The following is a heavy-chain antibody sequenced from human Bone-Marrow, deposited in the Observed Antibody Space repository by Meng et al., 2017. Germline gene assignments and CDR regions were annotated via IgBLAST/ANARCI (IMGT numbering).Heavy chain of an antibody. V-gene: IGHV3-30*01. CDR3: ARVHFDY. CDR2: ISYDGSNK. Sequence: QVQVVESGGGVVQPGRSLRLSCAASGFTFSSYAMYWVRQAPGKGLEWVAVISYDGSNKYYADSVKGRFTISRDNSKNTLYLQMNSLRAEDTAVYYCARVHFDYWGQGTLVTVSS. CDR1: GFTFSSYA. J-gene: IGHJ4*02.